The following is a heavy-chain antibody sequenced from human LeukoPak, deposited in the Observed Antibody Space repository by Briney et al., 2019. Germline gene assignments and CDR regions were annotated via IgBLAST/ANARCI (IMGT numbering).Heavy chain of an antibody. CDR2: ISYDGSNK. J-gene: IGHJ4*02. Sequence: PGGSLRLSCAASGFTFSSYGMHWVRQAPGKGLEWVAVISYDGSNKYYADSAKGRFTISRDNSKNTLYLQMNSLRAEDTAVYYCAKDRGTKGIAVAGTAEYWGQGTLVTVSS. CDR3: AKDRGTKGIAVAGTAEY. V-gene: IGHV3-30*18. D-gene: IGHD6-19*01. CDR1: GFTFSSYG.